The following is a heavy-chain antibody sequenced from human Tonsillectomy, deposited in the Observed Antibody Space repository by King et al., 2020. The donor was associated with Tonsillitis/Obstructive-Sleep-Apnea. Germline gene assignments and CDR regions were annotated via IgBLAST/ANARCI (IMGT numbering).Heavy chain of an antibody. D-gene: IGHD4-23*01. CDR2: ISYDGSHK. V-gene: IGHV3-30*04. CDR3: ARDLTPAPGY. Sequence: VQLVESGGGVVQPGGSLRLSCAASGFTFINYAMHWVRQAPGKGLEWVALISYDGSHKYYADSVKGRFSISRDNSKNTLYLQMNSLRAEDTAVYYCARDLTPAPGYWGQGTLVTVSS. CDR1: GFTFINYA. J-gene: IGHJ4*02.